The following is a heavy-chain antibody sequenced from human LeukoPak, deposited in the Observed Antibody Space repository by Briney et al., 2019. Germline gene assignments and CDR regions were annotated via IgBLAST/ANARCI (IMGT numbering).Heavy chain of an antibody. V-gene: IGHV3-74*01. CDR2: INRDGSST. Sequence: GGSLRLSCAASGIIFSNYWMHWVRQAPGKGLVWVSRINRDGSSTSYADSVKGRFTISRDNAKNTLYLQMNSLRAEDTAVYYCARDHRGAFDYWGQGTLITVSS. CDR1: GIIFSNYW. CDR3: ARDHRGAFDY. J-gene: IGHJ4*02. D-gene: IGHD3-16*01.